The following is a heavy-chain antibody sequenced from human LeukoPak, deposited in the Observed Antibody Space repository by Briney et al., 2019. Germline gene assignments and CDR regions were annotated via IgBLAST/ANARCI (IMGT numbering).Heavy chain of an antibody. CDR3: ARVKATSYYYGSGSYYWDWFDP. CDR2: IIPIFGTA. V-gene: IGHV1-69*06. Sequence: SVKVSCKASGGTFSSYAISWVRQAPGQGLEWMGGIIPIFGTANYAQKFQGRVTITADKSTSTAYMELSSLRSEDTAVYYCARVKATSYYYGSGSYYWDWFDPWGQGTLVTVSS. CDR1: GGTFSSYA. D-gene: IGHD3-10*01. J-gene: IGHJ5*02.